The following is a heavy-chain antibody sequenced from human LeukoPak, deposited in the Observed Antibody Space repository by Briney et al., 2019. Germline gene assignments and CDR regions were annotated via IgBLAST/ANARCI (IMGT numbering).Heavy chain of an antibody. V-gene: IGHV3-33*01. CDR2: IWYDGSNK. Sequence: GGSLRLSCAASGFTFSRHGMHWVRQAPGKGLEWVAVIWYDGSNKYYADSVKGRFTFSRDSSKNTLYLQMNSLRAEDTAVYYCARDAYGDYYFDYRGQGTLVTVSS. D-gene: IGHD4-17*01. J-gene: IGHJ4*02. CDR1: GFTFSRHG. CDR3: ARDAYGDYYFDY.